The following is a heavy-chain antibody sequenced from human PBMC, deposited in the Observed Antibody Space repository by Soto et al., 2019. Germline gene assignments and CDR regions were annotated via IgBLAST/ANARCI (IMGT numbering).Heavy chain of an antibody. CDR2: IITILGIA. CDR1: GGTFSSYT. V-gene: IGHV1-69*02. D-gene: IGHD5-18*01. J-gene: IGHJ4*02. CDR3: ATNPDTAMVPVVDY. Sequence: GASVKVSCKASGGTFSSYTISWVRQAPGQGLEWMGRIITILGIANYAQKFQGRVTITADKSTSTAYMELSSLRSEDTAVYYCATNPDTAMVPVVDYWGQGTLVTVSS.